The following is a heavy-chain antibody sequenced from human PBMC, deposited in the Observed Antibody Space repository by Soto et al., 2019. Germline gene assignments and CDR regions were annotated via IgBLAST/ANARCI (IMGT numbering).Heavy chain of an antibody. CDR2: LSASSDNT. CDR1: GFTFSIYA. V-gene: IGHV3-23*01. D-gene: IGHD4-4*01. Sequence: PGGSLRLSCAASGFTFSIYAMTWVRQAPGKGLEWVSSLSASSDNTYYADSVKGRFTISRDNSKNTLYLQMSSLRAEDTAVYYCAKDESNSNPLYYFDYWGQGTLVTVSS. J-gene: IGHJ4*02. CDR3: AKDESNSNPLYYFDY.